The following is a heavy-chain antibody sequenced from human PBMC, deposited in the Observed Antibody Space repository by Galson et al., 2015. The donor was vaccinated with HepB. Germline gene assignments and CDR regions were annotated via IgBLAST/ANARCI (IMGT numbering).Heavy chain of an antibody. CDR1: GYTFTTFT. CDR2: ISAANGDT. V-gene: IGHV1-3*01. D-gene: IGHD1-14*01. J-gene: IGHJ4*02. Sequence: SCKASGYTFTTFTMHWVRQAPGQSLEWMGYISAANGDTKYSQKFQDRVTITSDTSANTAFMELSNLNSEDTAVYYCARNASTGGFDFWGQGALVTVSS. CDR3: ARNASTGGFDF.